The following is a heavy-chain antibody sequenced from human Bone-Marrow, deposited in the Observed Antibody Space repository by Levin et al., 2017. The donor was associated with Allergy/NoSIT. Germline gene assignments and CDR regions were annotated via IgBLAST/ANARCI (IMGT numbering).Heavy chain of an antibody. CDR3: AREDGSTFDS. D-gene: IGHD5-24*01. J-gene: IGHJ4*02. CDR2: IYYSGST. Sequence: SQTLSLTCTVSGGSISSGGYHWRWLRQHAGKGLEWIGYIYYSGSTYYNPSLKSRAMISLDTSKNQFSLKVTSATAADAAVYYCAREDGSTFDSWGQGTLVTVSS. V-gene: IGHV4-31*03. CDR1: GGSISSGGYH.